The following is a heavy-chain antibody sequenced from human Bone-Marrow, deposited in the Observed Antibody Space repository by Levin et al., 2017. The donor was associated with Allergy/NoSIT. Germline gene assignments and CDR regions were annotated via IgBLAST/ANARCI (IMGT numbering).Heavy chain of an antibody. Sequence: SETLSLTCTVSGGSISSGGYYWSWIRQHPGKGLEWIGYIYYSGITYYNPSLKSRVTISVDTSKNQFSLKLSSVTAADTAVYYCARDCSSTSCLRSGGLDYWGQGTLVTVSS. CDR3: ARDCSSTSCLRSGGLDY. V-gene: IGHV4-31*03. J-gene: IGHJ4*02. CDR2: IYYSGIT. CDR1: GGSISSGGYY. D-gene: IGHD2-2*01.